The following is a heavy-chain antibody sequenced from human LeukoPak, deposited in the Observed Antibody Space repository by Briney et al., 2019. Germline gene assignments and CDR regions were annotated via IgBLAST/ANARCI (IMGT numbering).Heavy chain of an antibody. CDR1: GGSISSYY. Sequence: PSETLSLTCSVSGGSISSYYWSWIRQPPGKGLEWIGYIYYSGSTNYNPSLKSRVTISVDTSKNQFSLKLSSVTAADTAVYYCARDRGRAAVYHYMDVWGKGTTVTVSS. D-gene: IGHD6-13*01. J-gene: IGHJ6*03. CDR2: IYYSGST. CDR3: ARDRGRAAVYHYMDV. V-gene: IGHV4-59*01.